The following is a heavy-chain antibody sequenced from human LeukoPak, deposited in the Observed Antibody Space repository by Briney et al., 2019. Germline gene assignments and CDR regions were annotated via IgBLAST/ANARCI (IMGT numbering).Heavy chain of an antibody. CDR2: INHSGST. Sequence: TSETLSLTCAVYGGSFSGYYWSWIRQPPGKGLEWIGEINHSGSTNYNPSLKSRVTISVDTSKNQFSLKLSSVTAADTAVYYCARGRPLYCSSPSCYRVVWFDPWGQGTLVTVSS. CDR1: GGSFSGYY. J-gene: IGHJ5*02. D-gene: IGHD2-2*02. CDR3: ARGRPLYCSSPSCYRVVWFDP. V-gene: IGHV4-34*01.